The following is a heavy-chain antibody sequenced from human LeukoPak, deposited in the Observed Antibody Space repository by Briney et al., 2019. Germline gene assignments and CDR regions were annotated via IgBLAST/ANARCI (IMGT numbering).Heavy chain of an antibody. CDR2: LYYIVSP. Sequence: SETLSLTCTVSGGSIASDSSFWAWIRQPPGKGLEWLGSLYYIVSPPSHPSLQSRPTMPVDTSKTHFSLKLASVTAADPAVFFCARQEDVRVKVVRRLIIASPWFDPWGQGSLVTASS. D-gene: IGHD3-10*01. J-gene: IGHJ5*02. CDR3: ARQEDVRVKVVRRLIIASPWFDP. V-gene: IGHV4-39*01. CDR1: GGSIASDSSF.